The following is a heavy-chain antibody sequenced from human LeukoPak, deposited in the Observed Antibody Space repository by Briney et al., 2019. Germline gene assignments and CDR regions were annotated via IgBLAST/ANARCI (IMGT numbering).Heavy chain of an antibody. CDR3: AKTGTPWYYFDY. J-gene: IGHJ4*02. CDR2: ISGSSSTI. CDR1: GFTFNTYS. V-gene: IGHV3-48*01. D-gene: IGHD1-1*01. Sequence: GGSLRLSCAASGFTFNTYSMNWVRQAPGKGLEWISYISGSSSTIYYADSVKGRFTISRDNSKNTLYLQMNSLRAEDTAVYYCAKTGTPWYYFDYWGQGTLVTVSS.